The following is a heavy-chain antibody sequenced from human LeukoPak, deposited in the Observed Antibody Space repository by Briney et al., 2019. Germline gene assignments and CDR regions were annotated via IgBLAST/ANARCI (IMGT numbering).Heavy chain of an antibody. D-gene: IGHD1-26*01. CDR1: GYTFTGYY. Sequence: ASVKVSCKASGYTFTGYYIHWVRQAPGQGLEWMGWINPNSGGTNYAQKFQGRVTMTRDASISTAYMDLSRLRSDDTAVYYCARGSIVGATFDYFDYWGQGTLVTVSS. CDR2: INPNSGGT. V-gene: IGHV1-2*02. J-gene: IGHJ4*02. CDR3: ARGSIVGATFDYFDY.